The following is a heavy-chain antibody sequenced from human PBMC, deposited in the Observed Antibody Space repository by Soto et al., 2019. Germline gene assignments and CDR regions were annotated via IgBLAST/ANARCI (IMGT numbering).Heavy chain of an antibody. V-gene: IGHV3-33*01. CDR1: GFTFSSYG. D-gene: IGHD2-15*01. J-gene: IGHJ6*03. CDR3: ARETEYCSGGSCYLQVVIRSYMDV. CDR2: IWYDGSNK. Sequence: QVQLVESGGGVVQPGRSLRLSCAASGFTFSSYGMHWVRQAPGKGLEWVAVIWYDGSNKYYADSVKGRFTISRDNSQNTLYLQMNSLRAEDTAVYYCARETEYCSGGSCYLQVVIRSYMDVWGKGTTVTVSS.